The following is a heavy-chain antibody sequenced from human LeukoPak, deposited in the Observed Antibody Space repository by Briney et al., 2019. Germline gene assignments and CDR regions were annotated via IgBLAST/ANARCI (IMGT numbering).Heavy chain of an antibody. Sequence: SETLSPTCTVSGGSITGLYWSWIRQPPGEGLEWIGYTYYSGSNNYNPSLKSRLTISIDTSENQFSLKLSSVTATDTAVYYCAREYSSSSGRRAFDIWGQGTMVTVSS. D-gene: IGHD6-6*01. CDR1: GGSITGLY. CDR2: TYYSGSN. CDR3: AREYSSSSGRRAFDI. J-gene: IGHJ3*02. V-gene: IGHV4-59*08.